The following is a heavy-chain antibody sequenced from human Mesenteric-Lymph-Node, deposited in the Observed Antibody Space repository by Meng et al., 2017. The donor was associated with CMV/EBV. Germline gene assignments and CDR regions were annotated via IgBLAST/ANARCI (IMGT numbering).Heavy chain of an antibody. CDR3: VRAGGYFDY. CDR2: ISGSGGYP. D-gene: IGHD2-15*01. CDR1: GFPFSRYV. J-gene: IGHJ4*02. V-gene: IGHV3-23*01. Sequence: GESLKISWAASGFPFSRYVMTWVRQAPGKGLEWVSAISGSGGYPYYADSVTGRFTISRDNSENTLYLQMSSLRGDDTAVYYCVRAGGYFDYWGQGTLVTVSS.